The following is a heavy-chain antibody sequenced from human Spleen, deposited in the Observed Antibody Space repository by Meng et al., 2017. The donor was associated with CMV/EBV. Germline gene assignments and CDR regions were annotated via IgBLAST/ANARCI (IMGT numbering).Heavy chain of an antibody. D-gene: IGHD2-2*01. CDR3: AREAFRGNIVVVPAARSRGWFDP. CDR2: INHSGST. J-gene: IGHJ5*02. V-gene: IGHV4-34*01. Sequence: SETLSLTCGVYGASFSGYYWSWIRQPPGKGLEWIGEINHSGSTNYNPSLKSRVTISVDTSKNQFSLKLSSVTAADTAVYYCAREAFRGNIVVVPAARSRGWFDPWGQGTLVTVSS. CDR1: GASFSGYY.